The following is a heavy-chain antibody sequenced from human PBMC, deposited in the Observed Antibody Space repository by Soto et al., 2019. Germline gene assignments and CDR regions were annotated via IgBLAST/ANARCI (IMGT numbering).Heavy chain of an antibody. CDR3: AKAGSLLWFGEPRYYFDY. J-gene: IGHJ4*02. Sequence: EVQLLESGGGLVQPGGSLRLSCAASGFTFSSYAMSWVRQAPGKGLEWVSAISGSGGSTYYADSVKGRFTISRDNSKNTLYLQMNSLRAEDTAVYYCAKAGSLLWFGEPRYYFDYWGQGTLVTVSS. V-gene: IGHV3-23*01. D-gene: IGHD3-10*01. CDR2: ISGSGGST. CDR1: GFTFSSYA.